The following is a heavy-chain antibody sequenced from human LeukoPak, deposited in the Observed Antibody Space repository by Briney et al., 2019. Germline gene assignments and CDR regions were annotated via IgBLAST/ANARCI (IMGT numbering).Heavy chain of an antibody. Sequence: GASVKVSCKASGGTFSSYAISWVRQAPGQGLEWMGGIIPIFGTANYAQKFQGRVTITADKSTSTAYMELSSLRSEDTAVYYCARDAQALIAAAGTLSFPTDAFDIWGQGTMVTVSS. V-gene: IGHV1-69*06. CDR2: IIPIFGTA. CDR1: GGTFSSYA. J-gene: IGHJ3*02. D-gene: IGHD6-13*01. CDR3: ARDAQALIAAAGTLSFPTDAFDI.